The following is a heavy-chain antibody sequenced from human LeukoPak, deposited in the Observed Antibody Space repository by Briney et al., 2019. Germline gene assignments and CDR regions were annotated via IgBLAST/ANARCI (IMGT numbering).Heavy chain of an antibody. Sequence: SETLSLTCAVYGGSFSGYYWSWIRQPPGKGLEWIGEINHSGSTNYNPSLRSRVTISVDTSKNQFSLKLSSVTAADTAVYYCARGVVVAAPRGFAFDIWGQGTMVTVSS. D-gene: IGHD2-15*01. CDR1: GGSFSGYY. CDR2: INHSGST. CDR3: ARGVVVAAPRGFAFDI. J-gene: IGHJ3*02. V-gene: IGHV4-34*01.